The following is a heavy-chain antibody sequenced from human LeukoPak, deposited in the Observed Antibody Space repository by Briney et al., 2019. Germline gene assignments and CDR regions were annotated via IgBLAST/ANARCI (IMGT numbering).Heavy chain of an antibody. Sequence: SETLSLTCTVSGGSISSNYWSWIRQPPGKGLEWIGYIYYSGSTNYNPSLKSRVTMSVDTSKNQFSLKLSSVTAADTAVYYCARARTVTPPYDAFDIWGQGTMVAVSS. V-gene: IGHV4-59*01. CDR2: IYYSGST. J-gene: IGHJ3*02. D-gene: IGHD4-17*01. CDR3: ARARTVTPPYDAFDI. CDR1: GGSISSNY.